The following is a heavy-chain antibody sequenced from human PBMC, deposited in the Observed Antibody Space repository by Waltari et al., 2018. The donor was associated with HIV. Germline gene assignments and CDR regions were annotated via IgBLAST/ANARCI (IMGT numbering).Heavy chain of an antibody. J-gene: IGHJ4*02. CDR2: INQDGTEI. Sequence: EVQLVESGGDVVQPGGSLRLACVASGFDFSGYWMGWVRQIPGKGLEWVANINQDGTEIHYADSVEGRFTISRDNANNSVSLQMNSLRADDTAFYYCDNPRRGVAYWGQGTLVTVSS. D-gene: IGHD3-3*01. CDR3: DNPRRGVAY. CDR1: GFDFSGYW. V-gene: IGHV3-7*01.